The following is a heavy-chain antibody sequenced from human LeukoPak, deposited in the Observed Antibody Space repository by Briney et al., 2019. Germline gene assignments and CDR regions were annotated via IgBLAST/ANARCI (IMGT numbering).Heavy chain of an antibody. CDR1: GYSFSTNW. CDR2: IDPIDSFS. CDR3: ARSSDSYLDY. J-gene: IGHJ4*02. Sequence: GESLKISCKASGYSFSTNWISWVRQMPGKGLEWVGRIDPIDSFSDYSPSFQGQVTISADKSISTAYLQWSSLKASDTAMYYCARSSDSYLDYWGQGTLVTVSS. V-gene: IGHV5-10-1*04.